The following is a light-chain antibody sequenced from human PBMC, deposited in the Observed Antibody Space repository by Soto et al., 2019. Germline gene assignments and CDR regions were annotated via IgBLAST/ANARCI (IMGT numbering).Light chain of an antibody. J-gene: IGKJ4*01. V-gene: IGKV3-11*01. CDR1: QSVSSY. CDR3: QQRRNWPPLT. Sequence: EIVLTQSPATLSLSPGERATLSCRASQSVSSYLAWYQQKPGQAPRLLIYDASNRATGIPARFSGSGSGTDLTLTISGLEPEDFAVYYCQQRRNWPPLTFGGGTKVEIK. CDR2: DAS.